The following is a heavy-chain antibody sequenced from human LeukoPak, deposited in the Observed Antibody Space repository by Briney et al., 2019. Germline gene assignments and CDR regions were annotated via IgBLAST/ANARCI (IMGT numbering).Heavy chain of an antibody. D-gene: IGHD2-2*01. V-gene: IGHV4-59*01. J-gene: IGHJ4*02. CDR2: IYYSGST. CDR3: ARRYCTSTSCPFDY. Sequence: TSETLCLTCTVSGGSISSYYWSWIRQPPGKGLEWIGYIYYSGSTNYNPSLKSRVTISVDTSKNQFSLRLSSVTAADTAVYYCARRYCTSTSCPFDYWGQGTLVTVSS. CDR1: GGSISSYY.